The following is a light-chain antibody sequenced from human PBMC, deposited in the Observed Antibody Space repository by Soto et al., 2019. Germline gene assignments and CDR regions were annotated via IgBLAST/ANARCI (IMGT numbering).Light chain of an antibody. CDR3: QQYNNWHQT. V-gene: IGKV3-15*01. Sequence: EIVMTQSPATLSVSPGERATLSCSASQSVSSNLAWYQQKPGQAPRLLIYGASTRATGIPARFSGSGSGTEFTLTISSLQSEDFAVYYCQQYNNWHQTFGQGTKLEIK. CDR1: QSVSSN. J-gene: IGKJ2*01. CDR2: GAS.